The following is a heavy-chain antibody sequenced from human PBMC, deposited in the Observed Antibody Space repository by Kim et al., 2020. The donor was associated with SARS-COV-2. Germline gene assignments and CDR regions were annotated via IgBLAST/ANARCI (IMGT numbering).Heavy chain of an antibody. V-gene: IGHV7-4-1*02. CDR2: IDTITGTP. Sequence: ASVKVSCKGSGCIFTNYALNWVRQAPGQGLEWMGWIDTITGTPAYAQSFPGRFILPLDRPVTTHIVQITVLTEEAAALYFSTKDPSTYTYSFYSWCQGTL. CDR1: GCIFTNYA. J-gene: IGHJ5*01. CDR3: TKDPSTYTYSFYS. D-gene: IGHD2-21*01.